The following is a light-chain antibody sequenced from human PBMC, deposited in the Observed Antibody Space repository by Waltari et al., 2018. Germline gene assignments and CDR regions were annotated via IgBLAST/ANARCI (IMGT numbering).Light chain of an antibody. Sequence: DIVMTQSPLSLPVTPGEPASISCRSSQSLLHSNGYNYLDWYLQKPGQSPQLLIYDASTWERGVPSRFSGSGSGTHFTLTISGLQPDDFATYYCQQYYDYPINFGQGTRL. CDR1: QSLLHSNGYNY. V-gene: IGKV2-28*01. CDR3: QQYYDYPIN. CDR2: DAS. J-gene: IGKJ5*01.